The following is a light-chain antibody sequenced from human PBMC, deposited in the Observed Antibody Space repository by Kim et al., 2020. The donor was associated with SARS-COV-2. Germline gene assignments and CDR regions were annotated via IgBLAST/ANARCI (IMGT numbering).Light chain of an antibody. CDR3: KVWDSTSDHPV. Sequence: APGKTVRITCGGNNIGSKSVHWYQQRPGQAPVLVMYYDSDRPSGSPERFSGSNSGNTATLTISRVEAGDEANYYCKVWDSTSDHPVFGGGTQLTVL. J-gene: IGLJ3*02. CDR1: NIGSKS. V-gene: IGLV3-21*04. CDR2: YDS.